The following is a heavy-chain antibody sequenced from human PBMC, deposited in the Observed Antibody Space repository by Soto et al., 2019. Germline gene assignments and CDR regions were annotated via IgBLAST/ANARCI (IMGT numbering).Heavy chain of an antibody. J-gene: IGHJ4*02. V-gene: IGHV3-23*01. CDR2: ISVTGGT. CDR3: AKSLDTATSFDY. Sequence: LRLSCAASGFTFSSYAMNWVRQAPGKGPEWVSHISVTGGTYYADSVKGRFTISRDNSKNTLCLKMNSLRAEDTAVYYCAKSLDTATSFDYWGQGTPATVSS. CDR1: GFTFSSYA.